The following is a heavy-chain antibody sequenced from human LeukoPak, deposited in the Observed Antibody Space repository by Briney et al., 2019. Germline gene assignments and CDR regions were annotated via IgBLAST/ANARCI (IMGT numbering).Heavy chain of an antibody. CDR2: ISYDGSNK. CDR1: GFXFSSYP. J-gene: IGHJ4*02. D-gene: IGHD3-22*01. CDR3: AREIEKYYYDSSGPLL. Sequence: GGSLRLSCAASGFXFSSYPIHWVRQAPGKGLEWLAFISYDGSNKYYADSVKGRFTISRDNSKNTLHLQMNSLRAEDTAVYYCAREIEKYYYDSSGPLLWGQGTLVTVSS. V-gene: IGHV3-30-3*01.